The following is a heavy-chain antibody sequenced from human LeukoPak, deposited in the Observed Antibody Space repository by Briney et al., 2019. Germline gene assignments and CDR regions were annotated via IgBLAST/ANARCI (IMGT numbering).Heavy chain of an antibody. CDR2: IRSKAYGETT. V-gene: IGHV3-49*03. Sequence: GSLRLSCSASGFTFGDKVMRWFRQAPGKGLGWVDSIRSKAYGETTEYAASVKGRFTISRDDCKSIAYLQINSLKTEDTAVYYCSRGPKTTPFDYWGQGTLVTVSS. J-gene: IGHJ4*02. D-gene: IGHD4-11*01. CDR3: SRGPKTTPFDY. CDR1: GFTFGDKV.